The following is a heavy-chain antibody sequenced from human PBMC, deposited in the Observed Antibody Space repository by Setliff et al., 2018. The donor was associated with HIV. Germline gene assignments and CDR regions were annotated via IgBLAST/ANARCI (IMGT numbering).Heavy chain of an antibody. V-gene: IGHV4-38-2*02. CDR1: GFSISSDYY. CDR3: ARDRYSYGRSYFDY. J-gene: IGHJ4*02. Sequence: PSETLSLTCTVSGFSISSDYYGGWIRQPPGKGLEWIGSIYHSGSTYYNPSLQSRVTMAVDTSKNQFSLKLSSVTAADTAVYYCARDRYSYGRSYFDYWGQGTLVTVS. D-gene: IGHD5-18*01. CDR2: IYHSGST.